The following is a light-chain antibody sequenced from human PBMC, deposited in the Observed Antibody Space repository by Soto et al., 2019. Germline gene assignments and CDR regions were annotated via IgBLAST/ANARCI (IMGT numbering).Light chain of an antibody. CDR3: QQYGNSPRYS. V-gene: IGKV3-20*01. CDR1: QSVTTNY. J-gene: IGKJ2*03. CDR2: GTS. Sequence: EIVLTQSPGTLSLSLVERATLSCRASQSVTTNYFAWYQQKPGQAPRLLIYGTSNRATGIPDSFSGSGSGTDFTLTISRLEPEDFAVYYCQQYGNSPRYSFGQGTKVEIK.